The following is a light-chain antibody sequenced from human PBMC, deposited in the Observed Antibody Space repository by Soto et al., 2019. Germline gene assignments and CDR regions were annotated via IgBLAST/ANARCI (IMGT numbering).Light chain of an antibody. CDR3: QQYQTYSRT. J-gene: IGKJ1*01. V-gene: IGKV1-5*01. CDR2: DVS. CDR1: QSINTW. Sequence: DIQMTQSPSTVSASVGDRITITCQASQSINTWLAWYRQRPGEAPQLLIYDVSTLAMGVPSRFSGSGSGTDFTLSISRLQPDDFATFYCQQYQTYSRTFGQGTKVEVK.